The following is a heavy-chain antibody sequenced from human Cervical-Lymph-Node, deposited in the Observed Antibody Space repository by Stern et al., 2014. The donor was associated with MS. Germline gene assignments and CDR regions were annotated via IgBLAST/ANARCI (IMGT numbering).Heavy chain of an antibody. CDR2: ISYDGSNK. Sequence: MQLVESGGGVVQPGRSLRLSCAASGFTFSSYDMHWVRQAPGKGLAWVAVISYDGSNKYYADSVKGRFTISRDNSKNTLYLQMNSLRAEDTAVYYCAKGPVWNWYFDLWGRGTLVTVSS. CDR1: GFTFSSYD. J-gene: IGHJ2*01. D-gene: IGHD3-16*01. CDR3: AKGPVWNWYFDL. V-gene: IGHV3-30*18.